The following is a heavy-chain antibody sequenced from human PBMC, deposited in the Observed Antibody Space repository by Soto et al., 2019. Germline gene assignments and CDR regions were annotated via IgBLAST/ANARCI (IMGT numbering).Heavy chain of an antibody. Sequence: QVQLVQSGAEVKKPGASVKVSCKASGYTFTSYGISWVRQAPGQGLARMGWISADTGNTNYVQKLQGKATRTTDTATSTAYMDLRSLKSDDTAVYYGARGEVSGGCYDYWGQGSLVTVSS. J-gene: IGHJ4*02. CDR1: GYTFTSYG. V-gene: IGHV1-18*01. CDR2: ISADTGNT. D-gene: IGHD3-10*01. CDR3: ARGEVSGGCYDY.